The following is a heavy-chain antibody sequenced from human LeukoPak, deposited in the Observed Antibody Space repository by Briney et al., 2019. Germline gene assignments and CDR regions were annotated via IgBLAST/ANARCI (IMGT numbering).Heavy chain of an antibody. J-gene: IGHJ4*02. D-gene: IGHD6-19*01. Sequence: ASVKVSCKVSGYTLTELSMHWVRQAPGKGLEWMGGFDPEDGETIYAQKFQGRVTMTEDTSTDTAYMELSSLRSEDTAVYYCATGFIAVAGFDYWSQGTLVTVSS. CDR3: ATGFIAVAGFDY. V-gene: IGHV1-24*01. CDR1: GYTLTELS. CDR2: FDPEDGET.